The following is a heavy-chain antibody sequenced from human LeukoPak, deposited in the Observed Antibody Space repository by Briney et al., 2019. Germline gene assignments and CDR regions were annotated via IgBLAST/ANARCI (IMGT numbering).Heavy chain of an antibody. CDR1: GFTFSSYA. CDR3: ARDYQLAAMVKAVDY. Sequence: GGSLRLSCAASGFTFSSYAMHWVRQAPGKGLEWVAVISYDGSNKYYADSVKGRFTISRDNSKNTLYLQMNSLRAEDTAVYYCARDYQLAAMVKAVDYWGQGTPVTVSS. V-gene: IGHV3-30-3*01. CDR2: ISYDGSNK. J-gene: IGHJ4*02. D-gene: IGHD5-18*01.